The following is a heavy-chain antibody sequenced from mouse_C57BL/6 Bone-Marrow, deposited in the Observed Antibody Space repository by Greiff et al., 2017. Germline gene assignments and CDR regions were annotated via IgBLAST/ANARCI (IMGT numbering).Heavy chain of an antibody. Sequence: EVMLVESGEGLVKPGGSLKLSCAASGFTFSSYAMSWVRQTPEKRLEWVAYISSGGDYIYYADPVKGRFTISRDNARNTLYLQMSSLKSEDTAMYYCTREINDGYLYYYAMDYWGQGTSVTVSS. D-gene: IGHD2-3*01. CDR1: GFTFSSYA. CDR2: ISSGGDYI. V-gene: IGHV5-9-1*02. J-gene: IGHJ4*01. CDR3: TREINDGYLYYYAMDY.